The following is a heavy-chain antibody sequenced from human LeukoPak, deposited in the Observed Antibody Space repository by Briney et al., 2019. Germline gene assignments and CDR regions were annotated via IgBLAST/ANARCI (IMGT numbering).Heavy chain of an antibody. D-gene: IGHD5-18*01. CDR1: GFSLSTSGVG. V-gene: IGHV2-5*02. Sequence: SGPTLVKPTQTLTLTCTFSGFSLSTSGVGVGWIRQPPGKALEWLALIYWDDDKRYSPSLKSRLTITKDTSKNQVVLTMTNMDPVDTATYYCAHTPLDTAMVLFDYWGQGTLVTVSS. J-gene: IGHJ4*02. CDR2: IYWDDDK. CDR3: AHTPLDTAMVLFDY.